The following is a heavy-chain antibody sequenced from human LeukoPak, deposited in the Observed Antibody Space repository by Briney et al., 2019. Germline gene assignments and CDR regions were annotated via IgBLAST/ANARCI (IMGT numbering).Heavy chain of an antibody. V-gene: IGHV3-30-3*01. CDR1: GFTFSSYA. D-gene: IGHD3-3*01. CDR2: ISYDGSNK. CDR3: ARGFAPAY. Sequence: GRSLRLSCAASGFTFSSYAMHWVRQAPGKGLEWVAVISYDGSNKYYADSVKGRFTISRDIAKNSLYLQMNSLRAEDTAVYYCARGFAPAYWGQGTLVTVSS. J-gene: IGHJ4*02.